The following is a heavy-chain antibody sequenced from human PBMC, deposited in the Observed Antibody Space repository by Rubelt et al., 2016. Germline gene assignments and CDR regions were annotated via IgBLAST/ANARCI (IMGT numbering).Heavy chain of an antibody. CDR2: ISWDGGST. J-gene: IGHJ6*03. V-gene: IGHV3-43D*03. D-gene: IGHD3-3*01. CDR3: AKDIWRVLEWLLYCFWVMPDYYYMDV. Sequence: GGSLRLSCAASGFTFDDYAMHWVRQAPGQGLEWVSLISWDGGSTYYADSVKGRFTISRDNSKNSLYLQMNSLRAEDTALYYCAKDIWRVLEWLLYCFWVMPDYYYMDVWGKGTTVTVSS. CDR1: GFTFDDYA.